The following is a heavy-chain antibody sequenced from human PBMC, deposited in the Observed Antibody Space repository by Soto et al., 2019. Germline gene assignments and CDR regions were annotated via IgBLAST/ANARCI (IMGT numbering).Heavy chain of an antibody. J-gene: IGHJ4*02. V-gene: IGHV4-30-4*01. Sequence: PSETLSLTCTVSGGSIRSGDSYWSWIRQPPGKGLEWTGYIYYSGSTYYNPSLKSRVTISLDTSKNQFSLNLSSVTAADTAVYYCARTHYSDRSGTDYWGQGTLVTVSS. CDR2: IYYSGST. D-gene: IGHD3-22*01. CDR1: GGSIRSGDSY. CDR3: ARTHYSDRSGTDY.